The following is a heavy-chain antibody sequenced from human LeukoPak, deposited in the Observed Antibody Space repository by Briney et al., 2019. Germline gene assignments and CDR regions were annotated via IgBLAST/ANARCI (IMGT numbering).Heavy chain of an antibody. CDR2: IYYSGST. Sequence: PSETLSLTCTVSGGSISSYYWSWIRQPPGKGLEGIGYIYYSGSTNYNPSLKRRVTISVDTSKNQFSLKLSSVTAADTAVYYCARYYGSGSYDLPYYYYGMDVWGQGTTVTVSS. J-gene: IGHJ6*02. D-gene: IGHD3-10*01. CDR1: GGSISSYY. V-gene: IGHV4-59*01. CDR3: ARYYGSGSYDLPYYYYGMDV.